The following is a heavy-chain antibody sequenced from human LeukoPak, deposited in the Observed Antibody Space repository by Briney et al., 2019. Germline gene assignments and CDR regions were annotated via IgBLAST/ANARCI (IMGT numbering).Heavy chain of an antibody. CDR3: AREDPPGY. J-gene: IGHJ4*02. V-gene: IGHV1-2*02. CDR1: GGTFSSYA. Sequence: ASVKVSCKASGGTFSSYAISWVRQAPGQGLEWMGWINPNSGGTNYAQKFQGRVTMTRDTSISTAYMELSRLRSDDTAVYYCAREDPPGYWGQGTLVTVSS. CDR2: INPNSGGT.